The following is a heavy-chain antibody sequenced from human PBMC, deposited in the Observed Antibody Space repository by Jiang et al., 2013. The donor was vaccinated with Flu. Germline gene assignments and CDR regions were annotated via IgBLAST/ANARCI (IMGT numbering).Heavy chain of an antibody. J-gene: IGHJ6*02. CDR1: GYSFNSYA. D-gene: IGHD6-6*01. V-gene: IGHV7-4-1*02. CDR2: INTNTGNP. Sequence: QSGSELKKPGASVKVSCKASGYSFNSYAMNWVRQAPGQGLEWMGWINTNTGNPTYAQGFTGRFVFSLDTSVSTAYLQISSLKAEDTAVYYCARGPDSSSLWYSHYYGMDVWGQGTTVTVSS. CDR3: ARGPDSSSLWYSHYYGMDV.